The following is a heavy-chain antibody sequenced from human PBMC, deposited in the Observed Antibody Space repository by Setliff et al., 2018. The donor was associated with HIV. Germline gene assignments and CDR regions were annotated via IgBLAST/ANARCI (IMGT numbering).Heavy chain of an antibody. CDR1: GFTFSTYW. Sequence: PGGSLRLSCAASGFTFSTYWMSWVRQAPGKGLEWVANIKQDGSEKNYMDSVKGRFTISRDNAKNSLDLQMSSLRAEDTAVYYCARDVAVASFFNYWGQGTLVTVSS. D-gene: IGHD6-19*01. CDR3: ARDVAVASFFNY. CDR2: IKQDGSEK. V-gene: IGHV3-7*03. J-gene: IGHJ4*02.